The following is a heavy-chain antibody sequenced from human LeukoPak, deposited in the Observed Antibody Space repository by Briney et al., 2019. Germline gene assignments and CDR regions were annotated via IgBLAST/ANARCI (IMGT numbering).Heavy chain of an antibody. J-gene: IGHJ4*02. CDR1: EFTFSSYG. V-gene: IGHV3-30*18. D-gene: IGHD3/OR15-3a*01. Sequence: PGGSLRLSCAASEFTFSSYGMHWVRQAPGKGLEWVAVISYDGSNKYYADSVKGRFTISRDNSKNTLYLQMNSLRAEDTAVYYCAKDFWTTTLLTPIDYWGQGTLVTVSS. CDR2: ISYDGSNK. CDR3: AKDFWTTTLLTPIDY.